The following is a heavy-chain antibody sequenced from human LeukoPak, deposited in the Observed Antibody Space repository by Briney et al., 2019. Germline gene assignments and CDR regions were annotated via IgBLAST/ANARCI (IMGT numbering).Heavy chain of an antibody. J-gene: IGHJ4*02. Sequence: GGSLRLSCAASGFTFSSYGMHWVRQAPGKGLEWVAVISYDGSNKYYADSVKDRFTISRDNSKNTLYLQMNSLRAEDTAVYYCAKLSYSSGWYDYFDYWGQGTLVTVSS. CDR1: GFTFSSYG. CDR2: ISYDGSNK. D-gene: IGHD6-19*01. CDR3: AKLSYSSGWYDYFDY. V-gene: IGHV3-30*18.